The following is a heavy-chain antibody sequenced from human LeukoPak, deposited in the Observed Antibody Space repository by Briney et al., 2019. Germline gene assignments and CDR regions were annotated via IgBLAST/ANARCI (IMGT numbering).Heavy chain of an antibody. V-gene: IGHV4-4*07. Sequence: SETLSLTCTVSGGSLSSYYWSWIRQPAGEGLEWIGRIYTSGSTSYNPSLKSRVTMSVDTSKNQFSLKLSSVTAADTAVYYCAGRPMVRGVIVHWGQGTLVTVSS. CDR2: IYTSGST. J-gene: IGHJ4*02. D-gene: IGHD3-10*01. CDR1: GGSLSSYY. CDR3: AGRPMVRGVIVH.